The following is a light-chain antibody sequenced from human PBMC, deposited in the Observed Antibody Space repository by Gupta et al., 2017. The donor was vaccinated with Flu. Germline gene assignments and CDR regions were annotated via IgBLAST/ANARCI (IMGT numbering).Light chain of an antibody. CDR2: EGA. CDR1: SSDVGSYNL. Sequence: QSALTQPASVSGSPGPSITISRTGTSSDVGSYNLVSWYQQFPGKGPRLMIYEGAKRPSGVSNRFSGSKSGNTASLTISGLQAEDEADYYCCSYAGSGSLVFGGGTKLTVL. J-gene: IGLJ2*01. V-gene: IGLV2-23*01. CDR3: CSYAGSGSLV.